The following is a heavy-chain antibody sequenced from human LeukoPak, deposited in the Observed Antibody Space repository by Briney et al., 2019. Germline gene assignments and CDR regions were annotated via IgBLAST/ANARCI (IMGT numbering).Heavy chain of an antibody. CDR3: ARRVGFYGSGSLNYFDP. Sequence: GGSLRLSCAASGFTFSSYSMNWVRQAPGKGLEWVSFISSSSSYIYYADSVKGRFTISRDNAKNSLYLQMNSLRAEDTAVYYCARRVGFYGSGSLNYFDPWGQGILVSVSS. CDR2: ISSSSSYI. CDR1: GFTFSSYS. V-gene: IGHV3-21*01. J-gene: IGHJ5*01. D-gene: IGHD3-10*01.